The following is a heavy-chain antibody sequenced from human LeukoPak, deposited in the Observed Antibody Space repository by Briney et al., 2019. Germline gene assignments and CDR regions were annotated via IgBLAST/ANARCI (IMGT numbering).Heavy chain of an antibody. CDR2: IYYSGST. V-gene: IGHV4-31*03. J-gene: IGHJ4*02. D-gene: IGHD3-10*01. Sequence: SETLSLTCTVSGGSISSGGYYWSWIRQHPGKGLEWIGCIYYSGSTYYNPSLKSRVTISVDTSKNQFSLKLSSVTAADTAVYYCARSVYYYGSGSYRTGVDSWGQGTLVTVSS. CDR3: ARSVYYYGSGSYRTGVDS. CDR1: GGSISSGGYY.